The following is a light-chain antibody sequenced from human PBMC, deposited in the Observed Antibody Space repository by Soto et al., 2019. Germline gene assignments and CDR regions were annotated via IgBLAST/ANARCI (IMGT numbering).Light chain of an antibody. V-gene: IGLV1-40*01. CDR2: INN. CDR3: QSYDSSLSGVV. J-gene: IGLJ2*01. CDR1: SSNIGAGYD. Sequence: QAVVTQPPSVSGAPGQRVTISCTGSSSNIGAGYDVHWYQQLPGTAPKLLIYINNNRPSRVPDRFSGSKSGTSASLAITGLQAEDEADYYCQSYDSSLSGVVFGGGTKLTVL.